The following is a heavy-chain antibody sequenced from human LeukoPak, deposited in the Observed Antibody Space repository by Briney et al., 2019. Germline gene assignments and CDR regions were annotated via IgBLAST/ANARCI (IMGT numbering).Heavy chain of an antibody. Sequence: GGSLXXSCAASGFTFSSYWMSWVRQAPGKGLEWVANIKQDGSEKYYVDSVKGRFTISRDNAKNSLYLQMNSLRAEDTAVYYCARSTAVPTFNYWGQGTLVTVSS. V-gene: IGHV3-7*01. J-gene: IGHJ4*02. CDR1: GFTFSSYW. CDR2: IKQDGSEK. CDR3: ARSTAVPTFNY. D-gene: IGHD6-19*01.